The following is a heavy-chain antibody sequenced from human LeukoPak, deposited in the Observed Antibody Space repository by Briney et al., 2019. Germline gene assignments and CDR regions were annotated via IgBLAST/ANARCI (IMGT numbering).Heavy chain of an antibody. CDR2: INPNSGGT. Sequence: ASVKVSCKASGYTFTGYYMHWVRQAPGHGLEWRGWINPNSGGTNYAQTFQGRDTMTRETSISTAYMELSRLRSEDTAVYYCARELAAAGWGQGTLVTVSS. CDR1: GYTFTGYY. D-gene: IGHD6-13*01. CDR3: ARELAAAG. J-gene: IGHJ4*02. V-gene: IGHV1-2*02.